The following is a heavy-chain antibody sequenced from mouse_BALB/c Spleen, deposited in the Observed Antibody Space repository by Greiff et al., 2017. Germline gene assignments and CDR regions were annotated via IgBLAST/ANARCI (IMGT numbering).Heavy chain of an antibody. V-gene: IGHV5-6-2*01. Sequence: EVHLLESGGGLVKPGGSLKLSCAASGFTFSSYYMSWVRQTPVKRLELVAAINSNGGSTYYPDTVKGRFTIARDNAKNTLYLQMSSLKSEDTALYYGAGLYGDYYFDYWGQGTTLTVSS. D-gene: IGHD2-13*01. CDR1: GFTFSSYY. CDR3: AGLYGDYYFDY. CDR2: INSNGGST. J-gene: IGHJ2*01.